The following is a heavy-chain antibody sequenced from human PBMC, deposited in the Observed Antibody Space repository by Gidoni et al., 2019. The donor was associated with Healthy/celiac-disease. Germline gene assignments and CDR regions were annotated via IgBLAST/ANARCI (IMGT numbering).Heavy chain of an antibody. CDR1: GYTFTSYD. V-gene: IGHV1-8*01. D-gene: IGHD3-10*01. Sequence: QVQLVQSGAEVKKPGASVKVSCKASGYTFTSYDINWVRQATGQGLEWMGWMNPNSGNTGYAQKFQGRVTMTRNTSISTAYMELSSLRSEDTAVYYCARANYYGSGSYYRINWFDPWGQGTLVTVSS. CDR3: ARANYYGSGSYYRINWFDP. J-gene: IGHJ5*02. CDR2: MNPNSGNT.